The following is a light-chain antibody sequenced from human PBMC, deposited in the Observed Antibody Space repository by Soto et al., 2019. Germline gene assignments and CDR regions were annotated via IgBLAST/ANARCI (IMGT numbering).Light chain of an antibody. CDR1: SSDVGGYNY. CDR3: SSYAGSNNFGVL. V-gene: IGLV2-8*01. J-gene: IGLJ3*02. Sequence: QSALTQPPSASGSPGQSVAISCTGTSSDVGGYNYVSWYQQHPGKAPKLMIYEVTKRPSGVPDRFSGSKSDNTASLTVSGLQAEDEADYYCSSYAGSNNFGVLFGGGPKVTVL. CDR2: EVT.